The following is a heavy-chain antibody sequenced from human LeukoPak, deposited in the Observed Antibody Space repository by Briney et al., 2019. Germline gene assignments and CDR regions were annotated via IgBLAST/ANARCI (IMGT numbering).Heavy chain of an antibody. CDR1: GFTFSSYG. CDR2: ISTSSSYI. Sequence: PGRSLRLSCAASGFTFSSYGMHWFRQAPGRGLEWVSFISTSSSYIYYADSVRGRFTISRDNAKNSLYLQMNSLRAEDTAVYYCARQQWLDGAYYFDYWGQGTLVTVSS. CDR3: ARQQWLDGAYYFDY. D-gene: IGHD6-19*01. J-gene: IGHJ4*02. V-gene: IGHV3-21*01.